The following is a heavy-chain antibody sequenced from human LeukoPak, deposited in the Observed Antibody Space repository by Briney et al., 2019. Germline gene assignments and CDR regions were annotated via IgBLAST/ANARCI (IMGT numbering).Heavy chain of an antibody. V-gene: IGHV3-74*01. J-gene: IGHJ6*02. CDR3: ARFGGGDWLYNYGMDV. CDR1: VFIFSSYW. D-gene: IGHD2-21*02. Sequence: PGWSLTLSCVAWVFIFSSYWMHALRQAPGRGLVWVSRINSDWSSTSYADSVKGRFTICRDNAKNTLYLQMNSLRAEDTAVYYCARFGGGDWLYNYGMDVWGQGTTVTVSS. CDR2: INSDWSST.